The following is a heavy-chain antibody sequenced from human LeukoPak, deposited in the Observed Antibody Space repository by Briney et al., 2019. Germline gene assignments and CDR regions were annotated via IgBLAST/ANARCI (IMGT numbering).Heavy chain of an antibody. V-gene: IGHV1-2*02. Sequence: ASVKVSCKASGYTLSDDYFHWVRQAPGQGLGGMGWINTFSGDTNSAQKFQGRVTMTRHTSINTAYMELTRLRSDDTALYYCARGGIRSNYYDRSRFDPWGQGTLVTVSS. CDR1: GYTLSDDY. CDR3: ARGGIRSNYYDRSRFDP. D-gene: IGHD3-22*01. J-gene: IGHJ5*01. CDR2: INTFSGDT.